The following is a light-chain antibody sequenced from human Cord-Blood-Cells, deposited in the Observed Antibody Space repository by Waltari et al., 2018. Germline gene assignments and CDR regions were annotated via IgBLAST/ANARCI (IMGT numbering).Light chain of an antibody. CDR2: AAS. Sequence: IRMTQSPSSLSAPVGDRVTIPCRASQSISSYLNWYQQKPGKEPKLLIYAASSLQSGVPSRFSGSGSGTDFTLTISSLQPEDFATYYCQQSYSTPPWTFGQGTKVEIK. J-gene: IGKJ1*01. CDR3: QQSYSTPPWT. V-gene: IGKV1-39*01. CDR1: QSISSY.